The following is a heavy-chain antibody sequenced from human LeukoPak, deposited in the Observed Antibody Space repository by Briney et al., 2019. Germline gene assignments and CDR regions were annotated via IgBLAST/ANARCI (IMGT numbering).Heavy chain of an antibody. V-gene: IGHV3-7*01. CDR1: GFTFSNYW. CDR3: ATGGGWYFDY. D-gene: IGHD6-19*01. Sequence: GGXXRLSCAASGFTFSNYWMNWVRQAPGKGLEWVASIGQDGSENYYVDSVKGRFTISRDNAKNSLYLQMNSLRVEDTAVYYCATGGGWYFDYWGQGALITASS. J-gene: IGHJ4*02. CDR2: IGQDGSEN.